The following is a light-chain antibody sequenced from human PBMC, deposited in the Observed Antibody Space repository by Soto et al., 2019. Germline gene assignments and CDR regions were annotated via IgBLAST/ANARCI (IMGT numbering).Light chain of an antibody. V-gene: IGKV1-5*01. J-gene: IGKJ4*01. CDR2: DAS. Sequence: DIQMTQSPSTLSASVGDRVTITCRASQSISSWLAWYQQKPGKAPKLLIYDASSLESGVPSRFSGSGSGTEFTLTISSLQPDDFATYYCQQYNIFGGGTKVEIK. CDR3: QQYNI. CDR1: QSISSW.